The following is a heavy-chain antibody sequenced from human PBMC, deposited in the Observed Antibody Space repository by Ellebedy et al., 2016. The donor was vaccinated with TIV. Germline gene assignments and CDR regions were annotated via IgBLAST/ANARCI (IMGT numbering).Heavy chain of an antibody. J-gene: IGHJ4*02. CDR3: ARDSGEVGYSLTFDY. Sequence: MPSETLSLTCTVSGVSISSNYWNWIRQPPGKGLDWIGYIYYSGSTNYNPSLKSRVSISVDTSKNQFSLKLRSVTAADTAVYYCARDSGEVGYSLTFDYWGQGTLVTVSS. V-gene: IGHV4-59*01. D-gene: IGHD5-18*01. CDR2: IYYSGST. CDR1: GVSISSNY.